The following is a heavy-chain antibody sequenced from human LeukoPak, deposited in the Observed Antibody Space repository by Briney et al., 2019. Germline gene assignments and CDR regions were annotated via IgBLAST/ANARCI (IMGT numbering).Heavy chain of an antibody. Sequence: GASVKVSCKASGYTFTGYYINWVRQAPGQGLEWMGWINPNSGGANYAQKFQGRVTMTRGTSISTAYMELSRLTSDDTAVYYCARDPGVWSGRYLPSKWFLPWGQGTLVTVSS. J-gene: IGHJ5*02. CDR1: GYTFTGYY. CDR3: ARDPGVWSGRYLPSKWFLP. V-gene: IGHV1-2*02. D-gene: IGHD3-3*01. CDR2: INPNSGGA.